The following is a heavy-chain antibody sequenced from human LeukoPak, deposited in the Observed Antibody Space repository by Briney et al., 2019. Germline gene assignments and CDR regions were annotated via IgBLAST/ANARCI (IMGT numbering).Heavy chain of an antibody. CDR2: INPNSGGT. V-gene: IGHV1-2*06. Sequence: ASVKVSCKASGGTFRSYAISWVRQAPGQGLEWMGRINPNSGGTNYAQKFQGRVTMTRDTSISTAYMELSRLRSDDTAVYYCARAVRGSGSWYFDYWGQGTLVTVSS. D-gene: IGHD3-10*01. CDR1: GGTFRSYA. J-gene: IGHJ4*02. CDR3: ARAVRGSGSWYFDY.